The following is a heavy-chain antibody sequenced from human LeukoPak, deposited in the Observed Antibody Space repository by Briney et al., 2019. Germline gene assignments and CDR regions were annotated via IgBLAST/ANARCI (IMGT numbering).Heavy chain of an antibody. V-gene: IGHV1-2*02. CDR3: ARESNYYDISDYYQGDAFDI. CDR1: GYTFTGYY. J-gene: IGHJ3*02. D-gene: IGHD3-22*01. CDR2: INPNSGGT. Sequence: GASVKVSCKASGYTFTGYYMHWVRQAPGQGLEWMGWINPNSGGTNYAQKFQGRVTMTRDTSISTAYTELSRLRSDDTAVYYCARESNYYDISDYYQGDAFDIWGQGTMVTVSS.